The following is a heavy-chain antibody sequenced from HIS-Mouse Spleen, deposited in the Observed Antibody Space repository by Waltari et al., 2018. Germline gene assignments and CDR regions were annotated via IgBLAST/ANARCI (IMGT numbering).Heavy chain of an antibody. V-gene: IGHV4-39*07. CDR3: ARITTYYYDSSGYNWFDP. CDR1: GGSISSSSYY. Sequence: QLQLQESGPGLVKPSETLSLTCTVSGGSISSSSYYWGWIRQPPGKGLEWIGSIYYSGSTYYNPCLKSRVTISVDTSKNQFSLKLSSVTAADTAVYYCARITTYYYDSSGYNWFDPWGQGTLVTVSS. CDR2: IYYSGST. J-gene: IGHJ5*02. D-gene: IGHD3-22*01.